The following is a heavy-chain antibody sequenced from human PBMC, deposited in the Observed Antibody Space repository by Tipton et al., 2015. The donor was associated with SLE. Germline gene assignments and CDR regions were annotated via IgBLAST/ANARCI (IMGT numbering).Heavy chain of an antibody. J-gene: IGHJ4*02. Sequence: SLRLSCAASGFTFDDYAMHWVRQAPGKGLEWVSGISWNSGSIGYADSVKGRFTISRDNAKNSLYLQMNSLRAEDTAVYYCAKSPIYGSGSSIFDYWGQGTLVTVSS. CDR2: ISWNSGSI. CDR3: AKSPIYGSGSSIFDY. D-gene: IGHD3-10*01. CDR1: GFTFDDYA. V-gene: IGHV3-9*01.